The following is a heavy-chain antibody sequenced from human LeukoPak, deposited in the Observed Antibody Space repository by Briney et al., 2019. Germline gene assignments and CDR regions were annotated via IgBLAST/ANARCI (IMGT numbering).Heavy chain of an antibody. V-gene: IGHV3-7*01. J-gene: IGHJ4*02. CDR3: ATSDY. Sequence: GGSLRLSCAASEFTLSRYWMSWVRQAPGKGLEWVANINQNGSEKYYVDSVKGRFTISRDNAKNSLCLQMNSLRAEDTAVYYCATSDYWGQGTLVTVSS. CDR1: EFTLSRYW. CDR2: INQNGSEK.